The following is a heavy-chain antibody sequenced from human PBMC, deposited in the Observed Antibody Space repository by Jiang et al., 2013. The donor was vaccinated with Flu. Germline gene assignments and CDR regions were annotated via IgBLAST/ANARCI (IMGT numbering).Heavy chain of an antibody. J-gene: IGHJ4*02. CDR3: SRASVAKYYYESTGYSLED. V-gene: IGHV1-3*01. CDR2: INAGNANT. Sequence: SGAEVKKPGASVKVSCKASGYTFSTYAIHWVRQAPGQRLQWMGWINAGNANTKYSQEFQGRVTISRDASASTVYMQLSSLTSEDTAVYFCSRASVAKYYYESTGYSLEDWGQGTLVTVSS. D-gene: IGHD3-22*01. CDR1: GYTFSTYA.